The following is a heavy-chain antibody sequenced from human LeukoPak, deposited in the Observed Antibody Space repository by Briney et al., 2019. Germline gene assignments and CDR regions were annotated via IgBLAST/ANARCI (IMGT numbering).Heavy chain of an antibody. D-gene: IGHD6-13*01. CDR1: GFTFSNYV. CDR3: ATHNSAWYYHFDY. V-gene: IGHV3-23*01. CDR2: ISVSGGST. J-gene: IGHJ4*02. Sequence: GGSLRLSCAASGFTFSNYVMSWVRRAPGKGLEWVSAISVSGGSTYYTDSVKGRFTVSRDNSRNTLYLQMISLRAEDTAVYYCATHNSAWYYHFDYWGQGTQVTVSS.